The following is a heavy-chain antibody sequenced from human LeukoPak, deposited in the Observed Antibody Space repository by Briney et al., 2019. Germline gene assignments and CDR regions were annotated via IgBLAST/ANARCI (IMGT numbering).Heavy chain of an antibody. Sequence: GGSLRLSSAASGFAFSNYAMRWVRQAPGKGLEWVSAISNSGDNTYYADSVKGRFTISRENFKNTLYLQMNSLRAEDTAVYYCAQGVVVVAATHAFDILGEGTMVTVSS. CDR2: ISNSGDNT. V-gene: IGHV3-23*01. CDR1: GFAFSNYA. CDR3: AQGVVVVAATHAFDI. D-gene: IGHD2-15*01. J-gene: IGHJ3*02.